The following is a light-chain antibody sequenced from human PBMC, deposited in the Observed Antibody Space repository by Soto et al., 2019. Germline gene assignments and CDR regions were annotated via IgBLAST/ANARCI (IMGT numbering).Light chain of an antibody. CDR1: QSISNW. Sequence: DIQMTQSPSTLSASVGDRVTITCRASQSISNWLAWYQQKPGKAPKLLIYQASSLESGVPSRFSGSGSGTEFTLTISSVQPDDFETYYCQHYNTYSWFTFGPGTKVDIK. J-gene: IGKJ3*01. CDR2: QAS. V-gene: IGKV1-5*03. CDR3: QHYNTYSWFT.